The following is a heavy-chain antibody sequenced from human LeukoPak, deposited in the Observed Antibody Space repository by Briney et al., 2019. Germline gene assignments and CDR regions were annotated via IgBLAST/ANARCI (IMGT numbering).Heavy chain of an antibody. J-gene: IGHJ4*02. CDR2: ISSSGSTI. CDR1: GFTFSDYH. V-gene: IGHV3-11*04. D-gene: IGHD3-22*01. CDR3: ARDKRRYYDSSGEDY. Sequence: GGSLRLSCAASGFTFSDYHMSWIRQAPGKGLEWVSYISSSGSTIYYADSVKGRFTISRDNAKNSLYLQMNSLRAEDTAVYYCARDKRRYYDSSGEDYWGQGTLVTVSS.